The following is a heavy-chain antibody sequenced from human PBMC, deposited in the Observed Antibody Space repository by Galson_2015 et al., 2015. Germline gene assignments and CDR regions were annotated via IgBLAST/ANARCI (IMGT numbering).Heavy chain of an antibody. V-gene: IGHV6-1*01. Sequence: CAISGDSVSSNTATWNWIRQSPSRGLGWLGRTYYRSKWYYDYAVSVQSRITINPNTSRNQFSLQLTSVTPEDTAVYYCASGFHLWGQGTLVTVSS. CDR3: ASGFHL. CDR2: TYYRSKWYY. CDR1: GDSVSSNTAT. J-gene: IGHJ3*01.